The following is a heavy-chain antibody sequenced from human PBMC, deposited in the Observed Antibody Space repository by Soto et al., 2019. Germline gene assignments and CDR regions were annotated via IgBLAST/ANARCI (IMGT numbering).Heavy chain of an antibody. J-gene: IGHJ5*02. CDR1: GFTFNSYM. Sequence: EVQLVESGGGLVKPGESLRLSCAGSGFTFNSYMMNWVRQAPGKGLEWVASISSGSTYIYYADALKGRFTISRDDAKNSVYLQMNSLRDEDTAVYYCVRDSRMMTSWGQGARVTVSS. D-gene: IGHD3-16*01. V-gene: IGHV3-21*01. CDR3: VRDSRMMTS. CDR2: ISSGSTYI.